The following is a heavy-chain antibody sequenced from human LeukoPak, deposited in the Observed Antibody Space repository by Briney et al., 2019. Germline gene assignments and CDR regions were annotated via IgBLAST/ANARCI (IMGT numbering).Heavy chain of an antibody. Sequence: GGSLRLSCAASGFTFSSYEMNWVRQAPGKGLEWVSYISTSGTTIYYADSVKGRFTISRDNARNSLYLQMNSLRAEDTAVYYCARESGVTKIDYWGQGPWSPSPQ. D-gene: IGHD4-17*01. CDR2: ISTSGTTI. J-gene: IGHJ4*02. V-gene: IGHV3-48*03. CDR1: GFTFSSYE. CDR3: ARESGVTKIDY.